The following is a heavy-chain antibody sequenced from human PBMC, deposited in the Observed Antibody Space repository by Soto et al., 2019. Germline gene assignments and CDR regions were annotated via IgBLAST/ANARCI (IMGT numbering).Heavy chain of an antibody. CDR2: IGTAGDT. D-gene: IGHD6-13*01. Sequence: GSLRLSCAASGFTFSSYDMHWVRQATGKGLEWVSAIGTAGDTYYPGSVKGRFTISRENAKNSLYLQMNSLRAEDTAVYYCARVVHSSSWDNPYYYYGMDVWGQGTTVTVSS. CDR1: GFTFSSYD. CDR3: ARVVHSSSWDNPYYYYGMDV. J-gene: IGHJ6*02. V-gene: IGHV3-13*01.